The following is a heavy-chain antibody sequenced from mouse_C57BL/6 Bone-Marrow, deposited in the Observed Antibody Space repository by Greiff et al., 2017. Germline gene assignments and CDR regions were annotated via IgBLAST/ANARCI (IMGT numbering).Heavy chain of an antibody. CDR1: GFTFSDYS. J-gene: IGHJ4*01. Sequence: DVKLVESEGGLVQPGSSMKLSCTASGFTFSDYSMAWVRQVPEKGLEWVANINYDGSSTYYLDSLKSRFIISRDNAKNILYLQMSSLKSEDTATYCCARHYGSGYFYAMDYWGQGTSVTVSS. V-gene: IGHV5-16*01. CDR3: ARHYGSGYFYAMDY. CDR2: INYDGSST. D-gene: IGHD1-1*01.